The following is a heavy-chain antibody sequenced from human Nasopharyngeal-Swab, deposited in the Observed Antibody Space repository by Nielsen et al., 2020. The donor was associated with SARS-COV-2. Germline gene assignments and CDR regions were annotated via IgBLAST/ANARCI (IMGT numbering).Heavy chain of an antibody. Sequence: ASVKVSCKASGYTFTSYAMHWVRQAPGQRLEWMGWINAGNGNTKYSQKFQGRVTMTEDTSTDTAYMELSSLKSEDTAVYYCATAARYCSSTSCYTFSYWGQGTLVTVSS. CDR1: GYTFTSYA. CDR3: ATAARYCSSTSCYTFSY. CDR2: INAGNGNT. J-gene: IGHJ4*02. V-gene: IGHV1-3*01. D-gene: IGHD2-2*02.